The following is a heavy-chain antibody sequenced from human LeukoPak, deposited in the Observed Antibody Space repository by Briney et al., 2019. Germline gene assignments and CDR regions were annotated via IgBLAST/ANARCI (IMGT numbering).Heavy chain of an antibody. J-gene: IGHJ4*02. CDR1: GFTFSRDW. V-gene: IGHV3-9*01. CDR3: AKSGYFDWFGPFDY. D-gene: IGHD3-9*01. CDR2: ISWNSGSI. Sequence: SLRLSCAASGFTFSRDWMHWVRQAPGKGLEWVSGISWNSGSIGYADSVKGRFTISRDNAKNSLYLQMNSLRAEDTALYYCAKSGYFDWFGPFDYWGQGTLVTVSS.